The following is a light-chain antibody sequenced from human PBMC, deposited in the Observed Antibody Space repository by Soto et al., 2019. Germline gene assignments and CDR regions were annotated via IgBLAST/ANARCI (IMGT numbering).Light chain of an antibody. V-gene: IGKV3-15*01. Sequence: EVVMTQSPATLSVSPGERATLSCRASQSVYSSLAWYQQKPGQAPRLLIYGASTRATGIPARFSGSGSGTEFTLTISRLQSEDFAVYYCQQYNKWPPWTFGQGTKVDIK. CDR2: GAS. CDR3: QQYNKWPPWT. J-gene: IGKJ1*01. CDR1: QSVYSS.